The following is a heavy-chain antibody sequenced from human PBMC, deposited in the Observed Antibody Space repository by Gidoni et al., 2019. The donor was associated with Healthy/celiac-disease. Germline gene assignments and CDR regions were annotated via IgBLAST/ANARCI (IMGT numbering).Heavy chain of an antibody. D-gene: IGHD6-13*01. CDR2: INAGNGNT. Sequence: QVQLVQSGAEGKKPGAAVKVSCKASGYTFTSYAMHWVRQAPGQRLEWMGWINAGNGNTKYSQKFQGRVTITRDTSASTAYMELSSLRSEDTAVYYCARAGYSSSWYLGAFDIWGQGTMVTVSS. J-gene: IGHJ3*02. CDR1: GYTFTSYA. CDR3: ARAGYSSSWYLGAFDI. V-gene: IGHV1-3*01.